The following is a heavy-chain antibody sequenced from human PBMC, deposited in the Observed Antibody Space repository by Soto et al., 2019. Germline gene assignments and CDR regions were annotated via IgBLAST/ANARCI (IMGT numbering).Heavy chain of an antibody. CDR1: GFTFNTYG. V-gene: IGHV3-33*08. CDR2: IWYDGSNK. CDR3: ARGDCTGAYCYSWPFNYGVDV. J-gene: IGHJ6*02. Sequence: QVQLVESGGGVVQPGGSLRLSCTTSGFTFNTYGMYWVRQAPGKGLEWVAIIWYDGSNKYYGDSVKGRFNISRDNSKNPLYLQMNSLRAEDTALYYCARGDCTGAYCYSWPFNYGVDVWGQGTTVTVSS. D-gene: IGHD2-15*01.